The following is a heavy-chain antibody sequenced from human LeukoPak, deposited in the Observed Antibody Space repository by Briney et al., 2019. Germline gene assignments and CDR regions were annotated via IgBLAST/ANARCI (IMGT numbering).Heavy chain of an antibody. CDR1: GFTFDDYG. D-gene: IGHD6-6*01. CDR3: ARCSSVAARHLRVFQH. V-gene: IGHV3-21*01. J-gene: IGHJ1*01. CDR2: ISSSSSYI. Sequence: GGSLKLSCAASGFTFDDYGMSWVRQAPGKGLEWVSSISSSSSYIYYADSVKGRFTISRDNAKNSLYLQMNSLRAEDTAVYYCARCSSVAARHLRVFQHWGQGTLVTVSS.